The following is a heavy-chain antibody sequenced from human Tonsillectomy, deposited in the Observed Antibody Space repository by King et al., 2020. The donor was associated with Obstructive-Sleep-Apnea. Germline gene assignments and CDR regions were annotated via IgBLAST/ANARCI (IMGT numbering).Heavy chain of an antibody. CDR1: GFSFSSYD. D-gene: IGHD3-16*01. V-gene: IGHV3-23*04. J-gene: IGHJ6*02. Sequence: VQLVESGGGLVQPGGSLRLSCAAAGFSFSSYDMTWVRQAPGRGLEWISVISGGAGSTYYADSVKGRFTISRDNANNTLYLQMNSLGTEDTAVYYCAKAARNYGYYYYYGLDVWGQGTTVTVSS. CDR2: ISGGAGST. CDR3: AKAARNYGYYYYYGLDV.